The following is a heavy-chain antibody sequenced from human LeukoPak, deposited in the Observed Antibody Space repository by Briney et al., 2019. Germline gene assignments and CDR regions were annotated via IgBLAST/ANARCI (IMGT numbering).Heavy chain of an antibody. D-gene: IGHD4-17*01. CDR2: IYYSGST. V-gene: IGHV4-59*11. CDR1: GGSISSHS. Sequence: SESLSLTCTVSGGSISSHSLSWIRQPPGKGLEWVGYIYYSGSTNYNPCLKSRTTISLDTSKSQFSLKLNSVTAADTAVYYCARDGDYDWYFDLWGRGTLATVSS. CDR3: ARDGDYDWYFDL. J-gene: IGHJ2*01.